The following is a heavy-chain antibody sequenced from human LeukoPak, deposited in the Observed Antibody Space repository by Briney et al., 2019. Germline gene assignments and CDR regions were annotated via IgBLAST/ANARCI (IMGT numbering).Heavy chain of an antibody. CDR2: ISGSGGST. CDR1: GFTFSSYA. Sequence: GGSLRLSCAAYGFTFSSYAMSWVRQAPGKGLEWVSAISGSGGSTYYADSVKGRFTISRDNPKNTLYLQMNSLRAEDTAVYYCAKDEDTVVTPTDFDYWGQGTLVTVSS. V-gene: IGHV3-23*01. CDR3: AKDEDTVVTPTDFDY. D-gene: IGHD4-23*01. J-gene: IGHJ4*02.